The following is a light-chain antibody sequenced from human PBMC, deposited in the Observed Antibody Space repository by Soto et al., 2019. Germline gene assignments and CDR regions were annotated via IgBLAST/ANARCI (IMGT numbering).Light chain of an antibody. Sequence: QSVLTQPASVSGSPGQSITISCTGTSSDVGSYNFVSWYQQHPGKAPKLMIYEGSKRPSGVSNCFSGSKSGNTASLTISGLQAEDEADYYCCSYAGDSAWVFGGGTKVTVL. CDR2: EGS. V-gene: IGLV2-23*01. CDR3: CSYAGDSAWV. J-gene: IGLJ3*02. CDR1: SSDVGSYNF.